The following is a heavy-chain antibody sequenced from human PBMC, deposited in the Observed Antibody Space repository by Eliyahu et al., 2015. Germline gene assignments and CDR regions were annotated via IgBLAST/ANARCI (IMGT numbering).Heavy chain of an antibody. CDR2: RYFSGSS. CDR1: GGSINDYY. D-gene: IGHD2-21*02. V-gene: IGHV4-59*01. Sequence: QVQLQESGPGLVKPSETLSLTCXVSGGSINDYYLTWIRQPPGKGLEWIGHRYFSGSSNYNPXLQSRVTILVDKSKNQFSLKLDSVTAADTAVYHCALYCGGNCPGYYFDYWGPGILVTVSS. J-gene: IGHJ4*02. CDR3: ALYCGGNCPGYYFDY.